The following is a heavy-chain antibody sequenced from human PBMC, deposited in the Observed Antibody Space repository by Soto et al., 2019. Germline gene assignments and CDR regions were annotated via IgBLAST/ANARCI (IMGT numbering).Heavy chain of an antibody. J-gene: IGHJ4*02. CDR2: IWYDGSNK. CDR3: ARDSRSTTYCYDSSGKPSGAFDY. Sequence: PGRALRLSCAASGFTFSSYWMHWVLQAPGKGLEWVAVIWYDGSNKYYADSVNGRFTISRDNSKNTLYLQMISLRAEDTAVYYCARDSRSTTYCYDSSGKPSGAFDYWGQGTLVTVSS. D-gene: IGHD3-22*01. V-gene: IGHV3-33*08. CDR1: GFTFSSYW.